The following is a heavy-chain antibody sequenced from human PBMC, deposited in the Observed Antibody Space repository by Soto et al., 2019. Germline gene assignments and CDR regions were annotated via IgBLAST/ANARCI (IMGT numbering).Heavy chain of an antibody. D-gene: IGHD3-10*01. J-gene: IGHJ4*02. V-gene: IGHV3-66*01. CDR1: GFTVSSNY. Sequence: GGSLRLSCAASGFTVSSNYMSWVRQAPGKGLEWVSLVYSGGSTYYADSVKGRFTISRDNSKNTLYLQMNSLRAEDTAVYYCAKDRAMVRGVIPDYWGQGTLVTVSS. CDR3: AKDRAMVRGVIPDY. CDR2: VYSGGST.